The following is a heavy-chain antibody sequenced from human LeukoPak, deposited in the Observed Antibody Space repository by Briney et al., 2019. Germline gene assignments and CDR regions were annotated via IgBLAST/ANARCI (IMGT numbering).Heavy chain of an antibody. J-gene: IGHJ2*01. V-gene: IGHV4-61*02. Sequence: SETLSLTCTVSGGSISSGSYYWSWIRQPAGEGLEWIGRIYTSGSTNYNPSLNSRVTISVDTSKNQFSLKLSSVTAADTAVYYCAATSIAVAAWYFGLWGRGTLVIVSS. D-gene: IGHD6-19*01. CDR1: GGSISSGSYY. CDR3: AATSIAVAAWYFGL. CDR2: IYTSGST.